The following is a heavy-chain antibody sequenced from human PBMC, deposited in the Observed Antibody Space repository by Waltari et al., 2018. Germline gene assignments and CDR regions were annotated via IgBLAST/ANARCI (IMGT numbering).Heavy chain of an antibody. CDR2: INPSGGST. CDR1: GYTFTSYY. Sequence: QVQLVQSGAEVKKPGASVKVSCKASGYTFTSYYMHWVRQVPGQGLEWMGIINPSGGSTSYAQKFQGRVTMTRDTSTSTVYMELSSLRSEDTAVYYCARALVWEQLAAHSPFDIWGQGTMVTVSS. J-gene: IGHJ3*02. V-gene: IGHV1-46*01. CDR3: ARALVWEQLAAHSPFDI. D-gene: IGHD6-13*01.